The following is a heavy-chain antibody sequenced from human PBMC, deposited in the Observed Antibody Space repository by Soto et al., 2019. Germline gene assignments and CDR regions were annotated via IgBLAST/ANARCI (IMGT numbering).Heavy chain of an antibody. CDR2: TYYRSKWYN. J-gene: IGHJ5*02. V-gene: IGHV6-1*01. CDR3: ARGENYYDSSGYYYEEAWFDP. CDR1: GDSVSSNSAA. Sequence: SQNLSLTSAISGDSVSSNSAAWNWIRQSPSRGLEWLGRTYYRSKWYNDYAVSVKSRITINPDTSKNQFSLQLNSVTPEDTAVYYCARGENYYDSSGYYYEEAWFDPCGQGTLVTVSS. D-gene: IGHD3-22*01.